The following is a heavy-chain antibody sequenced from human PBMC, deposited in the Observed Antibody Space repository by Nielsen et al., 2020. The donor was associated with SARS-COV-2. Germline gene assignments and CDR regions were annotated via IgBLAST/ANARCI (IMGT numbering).Heavy chain of an antibody. CDR1: GYTFTSYG. J-gene: IGHJ6*02. CDR3: ARAADSNYGNYGMDV. Sequence: ASVKVSCKASGYTFTSYGISWVRQAPGQGLEWMGWISAYNGNTNYAQKLQGRVTMTTDTSTSTAYMELRSLRSDDTAVYYCARAADSNYGNYGMDVWGQGTTVTVSS. D-gene: IGHD4-11*01. CDR2: ISAYNGNT. V-gene: IGHV1-18*01.